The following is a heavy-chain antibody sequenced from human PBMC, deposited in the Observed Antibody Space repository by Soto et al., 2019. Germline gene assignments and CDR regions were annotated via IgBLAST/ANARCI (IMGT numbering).Heavy chain of an antibody. V-gene: IGHV4-39*01. Sequence: SETLSLTCTVSGGSISSSGYYGDWIRQPPGKGLEWIASIHDSGKTYYNPSLKSRVTISVDTSKTQFSLKLSSVTAADTAVYYCARSLSRAAYGDYVAWGQGTLVTVSS. CDR1: GGSISSSGYY. CDR2: IHDSGKT. J-gene: IGHJ5*02. D-gene: IGHD4-17*01. CDR3: ARSLSRAAYGDYVA.